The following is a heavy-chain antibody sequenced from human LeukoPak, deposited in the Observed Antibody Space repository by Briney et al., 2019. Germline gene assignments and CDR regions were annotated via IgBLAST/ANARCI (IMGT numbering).Heavy chain of an antibody. Sequence: ASVKVSCKASGYTFTSYDIYWVRQAPGQGLEWMGWMNPNSGNTGYAQKFQGRVTMTRNTSISTAYVELSSLRSEDTAVYYCARSYYDYIWGSYRLVNYYYYMDVWGKGTTVTVSS. CDR1: GYTFTSYD. J-gene: IGHJ6*03. D-gene: IGHD3-16*02. V-gene: IGHV1-8*01. CDR3: ARSYYDYIWGSYRLVNYYYYMDV. CDR2: MNPNSGNT.